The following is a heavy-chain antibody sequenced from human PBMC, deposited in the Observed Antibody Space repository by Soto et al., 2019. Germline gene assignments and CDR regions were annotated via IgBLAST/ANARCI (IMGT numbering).Heavy chain of an antibody. V-gene: IGHV4-39*01. CDR2: IYYSGST. J-gene: IGHJ6*02. CDR3: RAYDFWSGFLDV. D-gene: IGHD3-3*01. Sequence: QLQLQPSGPGLVKPSETLSLTCTVSGGSISSSNYYWGWIRQPPGKGLEWIGSIYYSGSTYYNPSLKSRVTISVDTSKNLFSLKLSSVIAADTAVSYCRAYDFWSGFLDVCGQGTTVTVSS. CDR1: GGSISSSNYY.